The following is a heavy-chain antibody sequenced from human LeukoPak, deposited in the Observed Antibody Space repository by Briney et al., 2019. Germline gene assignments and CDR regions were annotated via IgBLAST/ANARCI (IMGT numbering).Heavy chain of an antibody. Sequence: PGGSLRLSCAASGFTSSSYAMSWVRQAPGKGLEWVSAISGSGGSTYYADSVKGRFTISRDNSKNTLYLQMNSLRAEDTAVYYCAKIGRDIVVVVAATHFDYWGQGTLVTVSS. V-gene: IGHV3-23*01. J-gene: IGHJ4*02. CDR3: AKIGRDIVVVVAATHFDY. CDR1: GFTSSSYA. CDR2: ISGSGGST. D-gene: IGHD2-15*01.